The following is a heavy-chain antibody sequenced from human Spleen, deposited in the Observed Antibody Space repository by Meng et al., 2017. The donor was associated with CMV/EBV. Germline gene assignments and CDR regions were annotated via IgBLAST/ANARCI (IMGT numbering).Heavy chain of an antibody. J-gene: IGHJ4*02. D-gene: IGHD1-14*01. CDR1: GESLTDYF. Sequence: LALHCAVYGESLTDYFWSWIRRSPEKGLEWIGDISHSGRTNYNPSLKSRVTISVDTSNNQFFLTVTSVTAADTAVYYCARGRTDFDSWGQGTLVTVSS. CDR3: ARGRTDFDS. V-gene: IGHV4-34*01. CDR2: ISHSGRT.